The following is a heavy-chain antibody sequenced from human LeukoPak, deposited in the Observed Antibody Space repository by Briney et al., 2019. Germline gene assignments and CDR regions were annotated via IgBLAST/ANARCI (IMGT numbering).Heavy chain of an antibody. Sequence: ASVKVSCKASGYAFTSYGISWVRQAPGQGLEWMGWISAYNGNTNYAQKLQGRVTMTTDTSTSTAYMELRSLRSDDTAVYYCARVVPAARSSGPPDYWGQGTLVTVSS. CDR3: ARVVPAARSSGPPDY. CDR1: GYAFTSYG. J-gene: IGHJ4*02. CDR2: ISAYNGNT. D-gene: IGHD2-2*01. V-gene: IGHV1-18*04.